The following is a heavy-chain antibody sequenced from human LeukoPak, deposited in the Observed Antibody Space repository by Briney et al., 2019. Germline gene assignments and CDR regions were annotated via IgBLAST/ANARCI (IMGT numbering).Heavy chain of an antibody. Sequence: SETLSLTCAVYGGSFSGYYWSWIRQPPGKGLEWIGEINHRGSTNYNPSLKSRVTISVDTSKNQFSLKLSSVTAADTAVYYCARGPSYYDFWSGYSYGYWGQGTLVTVSS. CDR2: INHRGST. CDR3: ARGPSYYDFWSGYSYGY. V-gene: IGHV4-34*01. J-gene: IGHJ4*02. CDR1: GGSFSGYY. D-gene: IGHD3-3*01.